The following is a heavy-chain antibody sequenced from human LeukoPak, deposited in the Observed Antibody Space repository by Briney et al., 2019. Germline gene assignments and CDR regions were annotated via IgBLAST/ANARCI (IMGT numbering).Heavy chain of an antibody. J-gene: IGHJ4*02. Sequence: ASVKVSCKASGYTFTSYGISWVRQAPGQGLEWMGWISAYNGNTNYAQKLQGRVTMTTDTSTSTAYMELRSLRSDDTAVYYCARDRTGYCSGGSCSLLAYWGQGTLVTVSS. D-gene: IGHD2-15*01. CDR3: ARDRTGYCSGGSCSLLAY. V-gene: IGHV1-18*01. CDR1: GYTFTSYG. CDR2: ISAYNGNT.